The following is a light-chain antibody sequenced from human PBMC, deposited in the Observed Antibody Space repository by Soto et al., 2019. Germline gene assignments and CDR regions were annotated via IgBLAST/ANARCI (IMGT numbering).Light chain of an antibody. J-gene: IGLJ1*01. CDR3: RSYTSSATYV. V-gene: IGLV2-14*03. Sequence: QSALAQPASVSGSPGQSIAISCAGSSSDVGGYDYVSWYQQHPDKAPKLTLYDVTNRPSGISFRFSGSKSGNTASLTISGLQPEDEADYYCRSYTSSATYVFGTGTKLTVL. CDR1: SSDVGGYDY. CDR2: DVT.